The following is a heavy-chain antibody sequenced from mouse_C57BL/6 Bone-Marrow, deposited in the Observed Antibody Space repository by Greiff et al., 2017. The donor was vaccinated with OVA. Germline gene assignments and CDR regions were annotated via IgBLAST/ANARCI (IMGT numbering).Heavy chain of an antibody. CDR1: GYTFTSYG. D-gene: IGHD1-1*01. V-gene: IGHV1-81*01. Sequence: QVQLKESGAELARPGASVKLSCKASGYTFTSYGINWVKQRTGQGLEWIGEIYPRSGNTYYNEKFKGKATLTADKSSSTAYMELRSLTSEDSAVYFCASPSSYYGSLYWGQGTTLTVSS. CDR3: ASPSSYYGSLY. J-gene: IGHJ2*01. CDR2: IYPRSGNT.